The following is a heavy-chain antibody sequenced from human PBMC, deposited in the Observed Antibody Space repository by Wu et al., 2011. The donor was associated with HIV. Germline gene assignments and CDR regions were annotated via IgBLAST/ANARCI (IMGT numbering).Heavy chain of an antibody. Sequence: QVQLVQSGPEVKKPGSSVKVSCKASGGTFSSHGISWVRQAPGQGLEWMGRIIPVFGTANYAQRFQDRVTITADTSTSTAYMELSSLRSEDTAVYYCARGVXATLLGPITYYGLDVWGQGTTVTVSS. CDR3: ARGVXATLLGPITYYGLDV. D-gene: IGHD2-15*01. J-gene: IGHJ6*02. CDR1: GGTFSSHG. CDR2: IIPVFGTA. V-gene: IGHV1-69*14.